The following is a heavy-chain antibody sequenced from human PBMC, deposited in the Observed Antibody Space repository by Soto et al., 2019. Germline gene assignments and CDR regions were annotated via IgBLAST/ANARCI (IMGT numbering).Heavy chain of an antibody. CDR3: AHIPNYYQYDWFDP. Sequence: QITLKESGPPLVKPTQPLTLTCTFSGFSLTTRGVGVGWIRQPPGKALECLALIYWDDDKRYSPFLQSRLSITKDTSKNQVALTLTNVDPVDTATYYCAHIPNYYQYDWFDPWGQGTLVSVSS. J-gene: IGHJ5*02. CDR2: IYWDDDK. V-gene: IGHV2-5*02. CDR1: GFSLTTRGVG. D-gene: IGHD3-16*01.